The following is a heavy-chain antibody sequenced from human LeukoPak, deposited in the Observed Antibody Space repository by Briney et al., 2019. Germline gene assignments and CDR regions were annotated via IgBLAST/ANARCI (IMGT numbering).Heavy chain of an antibody. D-gene: IGHD2-2*01. J-gene: IGHJ6*02. CDR2: IIPIFGTA. CDR1: GGTFSSYA. V-gene: IGHV1-69*01. CDR3: ARGYCSSTSCYMDV. Sequence: GASVKVSCKASGGTFSSYAISWVRQAPGQGLEWMGGIIPIFGTANYAQKFQGRVTITADESTSTAYMELSSLRSEDTAVYYCARGYCSSTSCYMDVWGQGTTVTVSS.